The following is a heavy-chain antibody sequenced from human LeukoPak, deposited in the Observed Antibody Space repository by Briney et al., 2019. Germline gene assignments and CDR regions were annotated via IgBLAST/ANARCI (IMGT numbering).Heavy chain of an antibody. Sequence: PGGSLRLSCAASGYTFTSYFMHWVRQAPGQGLEWMGIINPSGGSTSYAQKFQGRVTMTRDTSTSTAYMELSSLRSEDTAVYYCARTAGRTFDYWGQGTLVTVSS. CDR1: GYTFTSYF. CDR2: INPSGGST. J-gene: IGHJ4*02. CDR3: ARTAGRTFDY. D-gene: IGHD6-6*01. V-gene: IGHV1-46*01.